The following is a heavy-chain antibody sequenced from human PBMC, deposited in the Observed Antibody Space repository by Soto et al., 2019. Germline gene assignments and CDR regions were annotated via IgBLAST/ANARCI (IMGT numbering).Heavy chain of an antibody. CDR1: GGSISSGDYY. J-gene: IGHJ4*02. CDR2: IYYSGST. D-gene: IGHD3-22*01. Sequence: TLSLTCTVSGGSISSGDYYWSWIRQPPGKGLEWIGYIYYSGSTYYNPSLKSRVTISVDTSKNQFSLKLSSVTAADTAVYYCASSEGSSGSTALFDYWRQGTLVTVSS. V-gene: IGHV4-30-4*01. CDR3: ASSEGSSGSTALFDY.